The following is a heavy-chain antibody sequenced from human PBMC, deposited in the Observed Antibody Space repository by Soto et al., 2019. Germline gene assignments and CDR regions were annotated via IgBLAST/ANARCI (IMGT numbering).Heavy chain of an antibody. CDR2: INPFDGSR. CDR3: SRVDPGETSPFDH. Sequence: ASVKVSCKASGYIFTSYYIHWVRQAPGQGLEWMGWINPFDGSRMFAQSFQGRVTMIRDTSTSTVYMEVSSLRSEDTAVYYCSRVDPGETSPFDHWGQGTLVTVSS. CDR1: GYIFTSYY. V-gene: IGHV1-46*03. J-gene: IGHJ4*02. D-gene: IGHD3-10*01.